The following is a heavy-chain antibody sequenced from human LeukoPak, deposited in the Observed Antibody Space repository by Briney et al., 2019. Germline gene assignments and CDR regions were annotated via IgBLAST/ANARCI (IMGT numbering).Heavy chain of an antibody. D-gene: IGHD3-10*01. CDR2: INPNSGGT. CDR3: AREAVGGVYYGSGSYFARWFDP. J-gene: IGHJ5*02. V-gene: IGHV1-2*02. Sequence: ASVKVSCKASGYTFTGYYMHWVRQAPGRGLEWMGWINPNSGGTNYAQKFQGRVTMTRDTSISTAYMELSRLRSDDTAVYYCAREAVGGVYYGSGSYFARWFDPWGQGTLVTVSS. CDR1: GYTFTGYY.